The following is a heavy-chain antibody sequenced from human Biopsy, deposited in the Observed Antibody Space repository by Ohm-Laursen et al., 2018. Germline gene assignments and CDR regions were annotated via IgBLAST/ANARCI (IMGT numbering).Heavy chain of an antibody. Sequence: SDTLSLTCTVSGGSISSSTTYYWAWLRQPPGKGLEWIGRIYNTEPTFYNPSPKSRLTISVDTSANHFSRKGSSVTAADTALYFCARHPTGFWFDPWGHGTLVTVSS. CDR3: ARHPTGFWFDP. CDR2: IYNTEPT. J-gene: IGHJ5*02. V-gene: IGHV4-39*01. CDR1: GGSISSSTTYY.